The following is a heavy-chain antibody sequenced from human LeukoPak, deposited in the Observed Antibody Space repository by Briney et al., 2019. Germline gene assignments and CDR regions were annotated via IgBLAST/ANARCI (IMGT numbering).Heavy chain of an antibody. Sequence: PSETLSLTCAVYGGSFSGHYWSWIRQPPGKGLEWIGEINHSGSTNYNPSLKSRVTISVDTSKNQSSLKLSSVTAADTAVYYCASRTLLTLYYFDYWGQGTLVTVSS. CDR2: INHSGST. V-gene: IGHV4-34*01. CDR3: ASRTLLTLYYFDY. CDR1: GGSFSGHY. D-gene: IGHD1-1*01. J-gene: IGHJ4*02.